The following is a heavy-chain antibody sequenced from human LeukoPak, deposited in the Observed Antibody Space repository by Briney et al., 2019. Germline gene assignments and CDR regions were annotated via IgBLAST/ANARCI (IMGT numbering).Heavy chain of an antibody. CDR3: ARDGLRRPPTPYCGGDCPLDY. D-gene: IGHD2-21*02. V-gene: IGHV3-7*03. J-gene: IGHJ4*02. Sequence: GGSLRLSCAASEFTFFTYSMSWVRQAPGKGLEWVANIKQDGSEKYYVDSVKGRFTISRDNAKNSLYLQMNSLRVEDTAMYYCARDGLRRPPTPYCGGDCPLDYWGQGTLVSVSS. CDR2: IKQDGSEK. CDR1: EFTFFTYS.